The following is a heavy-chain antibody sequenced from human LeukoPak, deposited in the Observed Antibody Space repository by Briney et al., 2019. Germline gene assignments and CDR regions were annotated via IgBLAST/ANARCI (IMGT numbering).Heavy chain of an antibody. Sequence: PGRSLRLSCAASGFTFSSYAMHWVRQAPGKGLEWVAVISYDGSNKYYADSVKGRLTISRDNSKNTLYLQMNSLRAEDTAVYYCARAPRRYYYDSSGGDYWGQGTLVTVSS. CDR1: GFTFSSYA. CDR2: ISYDGSNK. V-gene: IGHV3-30-3*01. J-gene: IGHJ4*02. CDR3: ARAPRRYYYDSSGGDY. D-gene: IGHD3-22*01.